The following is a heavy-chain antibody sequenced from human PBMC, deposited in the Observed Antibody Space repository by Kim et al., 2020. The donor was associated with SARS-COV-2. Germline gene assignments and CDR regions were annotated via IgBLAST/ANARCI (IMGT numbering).Heavy chain of an antibody. Sequence: GGSLRLSCAASGFRLTDYWINWVRQAPGKGLVWVSRISTYGTTTQYADSVRGRFTMSRDNAENTLHLQMNSLRGEDTAVYYCARGLFNDGFDVWGQGTTVTVSS. D-gene: IGHD1-1*01. CDR3: ARGLFNDGFDV. J-gene: IGHJ6*02. CDR2: ISTYGTTT. V-gene: IGHV3-74*03. CDR1: GFRLTDYW.